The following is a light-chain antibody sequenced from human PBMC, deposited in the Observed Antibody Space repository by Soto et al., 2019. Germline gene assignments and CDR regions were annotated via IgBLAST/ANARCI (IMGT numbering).Light chain of an antibody. V-gene: IGKV1-12*01. Sequence: DIQMTQSPSSVSASVGDRVTITCRASQDISSWLAWFQQKPGKAPKLLIYAASSLQIGVPSKFSGSCSGTDFTITISCPHPEDDAPYQCPQGNSFPITFGGGTKVETK. CDR2: AAS. J-gene: IGKJ4*01. CDR1: QDISSW. CDR3: PQGNSFPIT.